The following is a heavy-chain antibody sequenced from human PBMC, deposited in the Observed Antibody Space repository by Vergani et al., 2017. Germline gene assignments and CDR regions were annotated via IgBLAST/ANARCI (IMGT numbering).Heavy chain of an antibody. D-gene: IGHD6-19*01. V-gene: IGHV4-34*01. CDR3: ARGGGAVAGTFNYYYYYGMDV. CDR1: GGSFSGYY. CDR2: INHSGST. J-gene: IGHJ6*02. Sequence: QVQLQQWGAGLLKPSETLSLTCAVYGGSFSGYYWSWIRQPPGKGLEWIGEINHSGSTNYNPSLKSRVTRSVDTSKNQFSLKLSSVTDADTAVYYCARGGGAVAGTFNYYYYYGMDVWGQGTTVTVSS.